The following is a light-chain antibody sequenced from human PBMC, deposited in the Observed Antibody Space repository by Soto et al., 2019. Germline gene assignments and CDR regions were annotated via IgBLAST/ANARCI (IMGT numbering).Light chain of an antibody. J-gene: IGKJ1*01. V-gene: IGKV3-20*01. CDR1: QSVRSNY. CDR3: PQYGRLSGT. CDR2: RAS. Sequence: VLAHPAATLPFSLGVRATHSCMVSQSVRSNYLAWYQPKPGQAPRLAHFRASGRATGIPDRFSGSGSGTDFTLTIRRLEPEDCAVYYCPQYGRLSGTFGQGTKVDIK.